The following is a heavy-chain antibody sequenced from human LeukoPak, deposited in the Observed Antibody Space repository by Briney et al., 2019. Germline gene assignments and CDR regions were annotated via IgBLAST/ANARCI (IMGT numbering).Heavy chain of an antibody. CDR1: GYTFTSYG. V-gene: IGHV1-18*01. J-gene: IGHJ3*02. Sequence: ASVKVSCKASGYTFTSYGISWVRQAPGQGLEWMGWISAYNGNTNYAQKLQGRVTMTTDTSTSTAYMELRSLRSDDTAVYYCARDTSFSFPASVDAFDIWGQGTMVTVSS. D-gene: IGHD5/OR15-5a*01. CDR3: ARDTSFSFPASVDAFDI. CDR2: ISAYNGNT.